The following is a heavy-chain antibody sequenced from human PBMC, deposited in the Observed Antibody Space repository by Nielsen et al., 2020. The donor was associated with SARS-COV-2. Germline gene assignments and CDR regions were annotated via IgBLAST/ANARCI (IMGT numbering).Heavy chain of an antibody. CDR2: ISYDGSNK. Sequence: AGSLRLSCAASGFTFSSYAMHWVRQAPGKGLEWVAVISYDGSNKYYADSVKGRFTISRDNSKNTLYLQMNSLRAEDTAVYYCASHPLADYYDSSGPLDYWGQGTLVTVSS. D-gene: IGHD3-22*01. CDR3: ASHPLADYYDSSGPLDY. CDR1: GFTFSSYA. V-gene: IGHV3-30*04. J-gene: IGHJ4*02.